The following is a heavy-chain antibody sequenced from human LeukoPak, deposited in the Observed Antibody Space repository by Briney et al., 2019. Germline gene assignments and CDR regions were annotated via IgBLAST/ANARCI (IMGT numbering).Heavy chain of an antibody. CDR2: IYYSGST. D-gene: IGHD6-6*01. V-gene: IGHV4-59*01. CDR3: ARVDPDSSSTQEVFDY. CDR1: GGSISSYY. Sequence: PSETLSLTCTVSGGSISSYYWSWIPQPPGKGLEWIWYIYYSGSTNYNPSLKSRVTISVDTSKNQFSLKLSSVTAADTAVYYCARVDPDSSSTQEVFDYWGQGTLVTVFS. J-gene: IGHJ4*02.